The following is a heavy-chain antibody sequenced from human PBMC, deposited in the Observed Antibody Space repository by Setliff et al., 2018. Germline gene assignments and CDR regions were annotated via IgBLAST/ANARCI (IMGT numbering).Heavy chain of an antibody. V-gene: IGHV3-30*02. D-gene: IGHD2-8*01. CDR3: AKVKKPLIRGSGFDY. CDR1: GFVFGTYG. CDR2: VRFDGSYK. J-gene: IGHJ4*02. Sequence: GESLKISCAASGFVFGTYGMHWVRQAPGKGLDWVASVRFDGSYKVYADSVKGRFTISRDSSENTLFLQMTSLRPEDTGIYYCAKVKKPLIRGSGFDYWGRGTLVTVSS.